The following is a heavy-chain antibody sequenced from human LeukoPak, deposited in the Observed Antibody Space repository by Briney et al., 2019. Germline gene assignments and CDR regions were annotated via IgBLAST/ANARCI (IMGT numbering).Heavy chain of an antibody. D-gene: IGHD3-9*01. V-gene: IGHV1-2*02. CDR2: INSNSGGT. Sequence: AAVKVSCKPSGYTFTGYYMHWVRPAPRQGLEWMGWINSNSGGTNYAQKFQGRVTMTRDTSISTAYMELSRLRSDDTAVHYCAREKYDILTDYYPGPFDYWGQGTLVTVSS. CDR3: AREKYDILTDYYPGPFDY. J-gene: IGHJ4*02. CDR1: GYTFTGYY.